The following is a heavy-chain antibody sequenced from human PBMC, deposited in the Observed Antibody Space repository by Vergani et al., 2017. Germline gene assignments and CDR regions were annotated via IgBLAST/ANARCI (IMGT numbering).Heavy chain of an antibody. D-gene: IGHD3-10*01. Sequence: ELQLVASGGGLVQPGGSLRLSWAASGSTVSGKYMTWVRQAPGKGLEWVSHIYSGDETYYADSVKGRVTSSRDTSKNTLHLQINNLRVEETAVYYCVRGSYYGSGTYVDPWGQGTQVAHCS. CDR3: VRGSYYGSGTYVDP. CDR1: GSTVSGKY. J-gene: IGHJ5*02. CDR2: IYSGDET. V-gene: IGHV3-66*02.